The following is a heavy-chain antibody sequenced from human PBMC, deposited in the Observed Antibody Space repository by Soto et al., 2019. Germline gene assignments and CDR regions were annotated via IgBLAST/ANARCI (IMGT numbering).Heavy chain of an antibody. D-gene: IGHD2-8*01. CDR3: ARRARPPTSYCTNGVCYGPQPAWFDP. CDR2: INPSGGST. Sequence: VASVKVSFKASGYTFTSYYMHWVRQAPGQGLEWMGIINPSGGSTSYAQKFQGRVTMTRDTSTSTVYMELSSLRSEDTAVYYCARRARPPTSYCTNGVCYGPQPAWFDPWGQGTLVTVSS. V-gene: IGHV1-46*03. CDR1: GYTFTSYY. J-gene: IGHJ5*02.